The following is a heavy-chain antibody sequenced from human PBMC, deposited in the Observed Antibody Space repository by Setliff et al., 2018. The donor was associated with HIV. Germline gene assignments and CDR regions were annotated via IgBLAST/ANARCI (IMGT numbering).Heavy chain of an antibody. V-gene: IGHV3-30*15. CDR2: ISFDGAVN. CDR3: AKVFRSYISRTHYYYLDV. J-gene: IGHJ6*03. Sequence: GGSLRFSCVASGFDFDQYAMHWVRQSPGKGLDWVAAISFDGAVNYSADSVKGRFIISRDNSKNTLYLQMSGLRAEDTALYFCAKVFRSYISRTHYYYLDVWGRGTMVTVSS. D-gene: IGHD3-10*02. CDR1: GFDFDQYA.